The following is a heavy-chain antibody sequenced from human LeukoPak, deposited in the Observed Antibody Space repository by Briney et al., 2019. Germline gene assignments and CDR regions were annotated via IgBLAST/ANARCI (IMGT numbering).Heavy chain of an antibody. J-gene: IGHJ6*02. Sequence: PGGSLRLSCAASGFTFSSHAMSWVRKAPGKGLEWVSGVGGSAGRTHYADFVEGRFTISRDNSKKIFYLQMNNLRAEDTAVYYCAKGPDYYYISGTLAWGPKKRDLLYGLDVLGQGTTVTVSS. CDR2: VGGSAGRT. CDR3: AKGPDYYYISGTLAWGPKKRDLLYGLDV. V-gene: IGHV3-23*01. D-gene: IGHD3-10*01. CDR1: GFTFSSHA.